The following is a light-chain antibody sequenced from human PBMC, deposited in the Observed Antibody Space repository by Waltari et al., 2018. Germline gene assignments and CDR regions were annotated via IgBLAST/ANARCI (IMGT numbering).Light chain of an antibody. CDR1: QTVLYSSNNKNY. CDR2: WAS. CDR3: QQYYNTPLT. J-gene: IGKJ4*01. Sequence: IVMTQSPDSLAVSLCERATINCKSRQTVLYSSNNKNYLGWYQQKPTKPPKLLIYWASTRESGVPDRFSGSGSGTDFTLTISSLQAEDVAVYYCQQYYNTPLTFGGGTKVEIK. V-gene: IGKV4-1*01.